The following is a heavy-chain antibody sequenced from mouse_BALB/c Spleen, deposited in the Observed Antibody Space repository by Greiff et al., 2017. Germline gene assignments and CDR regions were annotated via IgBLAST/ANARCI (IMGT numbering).Heavy chain of an antibody. Sequence: EVMLVESGGGLVKPGGSLKLSCAASGFTFSSYAMSWVRQTPEKRLEWVASISSGGSTYYPDSVKGRFTISRDNARNILYLQMSSLRSEDTAMYYCARRRSDGYLDYWGQGTTLTVSS. CDR3: ARRRSDGYLDY. J-gene: IGHJ2*01. D-gene: IGHD2-3*01. CDR1: GFTFSSYA. V-gene: IGHV5-6-5*01. CDR2: ISSGGST.